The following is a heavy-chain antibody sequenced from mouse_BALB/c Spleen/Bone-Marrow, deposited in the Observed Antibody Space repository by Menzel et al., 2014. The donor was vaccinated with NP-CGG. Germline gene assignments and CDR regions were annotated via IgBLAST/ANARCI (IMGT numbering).Heavy chain of an antibody. J-gene: IGHJ3*01. V-gene: IGHV14-3*02. Sequence: VHVKQSGAELAKPGASVKMSCKPSGYNINDNQMQWIRQRPEQGLEWIGSIDPTDDNTNYNQNFKGKATLTADKSSNTAYLHLSSLTSEDFAVYYCARESGNGAWFAYWGQGTLVTVS. CDR2: IDPTDDNT. CDR1: GYNINDNQ. CDR3: ARESGNGAWFAY.